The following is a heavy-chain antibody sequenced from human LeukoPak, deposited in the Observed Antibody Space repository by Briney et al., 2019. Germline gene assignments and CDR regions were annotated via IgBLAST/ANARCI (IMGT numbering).Heavy chain of an antibody. CDR2: IYYSGTI. Sequence: KPSETLSLTCAVYGGSFSGYYWGWIRQPPGKGLEWIGSIYYSGTIYYNPSLKSRVTISVDTSNNQFSLRLSSVTAADTAIYYCARTDPYNFDYWGQGTLVTVSS. CDR1: GGSFSGYY. V-gene: IGHV4-34*01. J-gene: IGHJ4*02. CDR3: ARTDPYNFDY.